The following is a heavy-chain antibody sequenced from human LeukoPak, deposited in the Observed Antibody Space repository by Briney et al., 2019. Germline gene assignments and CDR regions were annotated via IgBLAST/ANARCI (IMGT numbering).Heavy chain of an antibody. D-gene: IGHD4-23*01. V-gene: IGHV3-53*01. Sequence: GGSLGLSCAASGFNVSNNYMTWVRQAPGKGLEWVSLIYSSGSTYYADSVKGRFTISRDNSKNTLYLQVNSLRAEDTAVYYCARRGDGGRSFDYWGQGTLVTVSS. CDR1: GFNVSNNY. CDR3: ARRGDGGRSFDY. J-gene: IGHJ4*02. CDR2: IYSSGST.